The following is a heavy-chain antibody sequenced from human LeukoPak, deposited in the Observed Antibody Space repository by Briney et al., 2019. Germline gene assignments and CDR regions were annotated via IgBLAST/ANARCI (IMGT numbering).Heavy chain of an antibody. CDR1: GFTVSSNY. J-gene: IGHJ4*02. CDR3: ARVFRSGWYYFDY. Sequence: GGSLRLSCAASGFTVSSNYMSWVRQAPGKGLEWVSVIYSGGSTYYADSVKGRLTISRHNSKNTLYLQMNSLRAEDTAVYYCARVFRSGWYYFDYWGQGTLVTVSS. V-gene: IGHV3-53*04. CDR2: IYSGGST. D-gene: IGHD6-19*01.